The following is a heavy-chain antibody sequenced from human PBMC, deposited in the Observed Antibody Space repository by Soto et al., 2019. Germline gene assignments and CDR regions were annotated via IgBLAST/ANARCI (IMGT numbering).Heavy chain of an antibody. CDR3: ARTTQGGNMDV. J-gene: IGHJ6*01. CDR2: IHYSGNT. CDR1: GGSISGYY. D-gene: IGHD1-26*01. Sequence: QVHLQESGPGLVKPSETLSLTCTVSGGSISGYYWSWFRQPPGKGLEWIAYIHYSGNTKYNPSLKSRVSMSKATSKNQFSLKLSPVTAADTAVYYCARTTQGGNMDVWGQGATVTVSS. V-gene: IGHV4-59*01.